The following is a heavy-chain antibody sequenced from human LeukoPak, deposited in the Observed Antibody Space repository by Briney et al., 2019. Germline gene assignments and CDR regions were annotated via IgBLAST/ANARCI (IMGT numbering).Heavy chain of an antibody. CDR3: ARRFSGSGSPITY. Sequence: SETLSLTCTVSGGSISSYFWTWIRQPAGKGLEWIGRIYTSETTNYNPSLKNRVTMSVDTSKNQFSLKMRSVTAADTAVYYCARRFSGSGSPITYWGQGTLATVSS. CDR2: IYTSETT. D-gene: IGHD3-10*01. J-gene: IGHJ4*02. V-gene: IGHV4-4*07. CDR1: GGSISSYF.